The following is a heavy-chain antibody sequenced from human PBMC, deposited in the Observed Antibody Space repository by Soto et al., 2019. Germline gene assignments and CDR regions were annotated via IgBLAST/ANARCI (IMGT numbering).Heavy chain of an antibody. CDR3: ARDTQYYYDSSGYPRGAFDI. V-gene: IGHV3-21*01. J-gene: IGHJ3*02. CDR2: VDSFSNFI. Sequence: GALRLSCAASGFTFSRYAMNWVRQAPGKGLEWVAYVDSFSNFIYYADSVKGRFTISRDNAKNSLYLQMNSLRAEDTAVYYCARDTQYYYDSSGYPRGAFDIWGQGTMVTVSS. CDR1: GFTFSRYA. D-gene: IGHD3-22*01.